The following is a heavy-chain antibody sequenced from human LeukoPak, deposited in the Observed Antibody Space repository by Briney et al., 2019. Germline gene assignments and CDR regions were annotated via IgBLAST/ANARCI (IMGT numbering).Heavy chain of an antibody. CDR1: GYTFINHA. D-gene: IGHD2-21*01. CDR3: ARRLGRSFDY. Sequence: ASVKVSCKASGYTFINHAIHWVRQAPGQRLEWMGWINIGNGNTKYSQNFQGRITITRDTSAATAYMDLSSLRSEDTAMYYCARRLGRSFDYWGQGTLVTVSS. V-gene: IGHV1-3*04. J-gene: IGHJ4*02. CDR2: INIGNGNT.